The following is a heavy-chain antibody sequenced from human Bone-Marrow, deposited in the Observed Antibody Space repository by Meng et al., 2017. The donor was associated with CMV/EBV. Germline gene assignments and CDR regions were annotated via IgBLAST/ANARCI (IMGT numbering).Heavy chain of an antibody. D-gene: IGHD3-3*01. CDR3: ATTTHNTFWSGYWGDAFDI. CDR1: GGTFSSYA. Sequence: SVKVSCKASGGTFSSYAISWVRQAPGQGLEWMGGIIPIFGTANYAQKFQGRVTITTDESTSTAYMELSSLRSEDTAAYYCATTTHNTFWSGYWGDAFDIWGQGTMVTVSS. CDR2: IIPIFGTA. J-gene: IGHJ3*02. V-gene: IGHV1-69*05.